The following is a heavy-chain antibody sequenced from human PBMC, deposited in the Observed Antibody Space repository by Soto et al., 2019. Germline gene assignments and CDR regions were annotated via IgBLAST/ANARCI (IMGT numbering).Heavy chain of an antibody. CDR3: GRTLYSDNVDY. D-gene: IGHD4-17*01. CDR1: GYTFTSYD. Sequence: QVQLVQSGAEVKKPGASVKVSCKASGYTFTSYDINWVRQATGQGLEWMGWMNPNSGNTGYAQKFQGRVTMTRNTSISTAYIELRSLRSEETAVYYCGRTLYSDNVDYWGQGTLVTVSS. V-gene: IGHV1-8*01. J-gene: IGHJ4*02. CDR2: MNPNSGNT.